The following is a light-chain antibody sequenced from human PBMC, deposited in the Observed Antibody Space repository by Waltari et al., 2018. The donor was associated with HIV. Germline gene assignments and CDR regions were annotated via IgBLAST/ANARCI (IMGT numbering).Light chain of an antibody. CDR1: NIGSKS. CDR3: QVWDSSSDVV. CDR2: DDS. V-gene: IGLV3-21*02. Sequence: SYVLTQPPSVSVAPGQTTRFTCGGNNIGSKSVHWYQQKPGQAPLLVLFDDSDRLSGIPERFSGSNSGNTATLTISRVEAGDEADYYCQVWDSSSDVVFGGGTKLTVL. J-gene: IGLJ2*01.